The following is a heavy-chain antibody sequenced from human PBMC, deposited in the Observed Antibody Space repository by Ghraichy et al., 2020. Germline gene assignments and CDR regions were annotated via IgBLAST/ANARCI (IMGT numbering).Heavy chain of an antibody. Sequence: GGSLRLSCAASGFTFSSYRMNWVRQALRKGLEWVSFIDSSSSYIYYADSVKGRFTTSRDNAKNSLSLQMNSLRAEDTAVYYCARDPGYCSGGRCFPDAFDMWGQGTMVTVSS. J-gene: IGHJ3*02. V-gene: IGHV3-21*01. CDR2: IDSSSSYI. D-gene: IGHD2-15*01. CDR1: GFTFSSYR. CDR3: ARDPGYCSGGRCFPDAFDM.